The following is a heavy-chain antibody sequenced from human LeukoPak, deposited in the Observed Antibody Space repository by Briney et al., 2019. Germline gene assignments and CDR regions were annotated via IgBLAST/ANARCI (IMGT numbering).Heavy chain of an antibody. CDR3: AREGYYDSSGSGAFDI. J-gene: IGHJ3*02. Sequence: SQTLSLTCAVSGGSISSGGYSWSWIRQPPGKGLEWIVYIYHSGSTYYNPSLKSRVTISVDRSKNQFSLKLSSVTAADTAVYYCAREGYYDSSGSGAFDIWGQGTMVTVSS. D-gene: IGHD3-22*01. CDR2: IYHSGST. CDR1: GGSISSGGYS. V-gene: IGHV4-30-2*01.